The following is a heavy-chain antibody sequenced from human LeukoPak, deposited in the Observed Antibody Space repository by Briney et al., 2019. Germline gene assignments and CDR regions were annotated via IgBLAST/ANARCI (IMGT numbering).Heavy chain of an antibody. Sequence: ASVKVSCKASGYTFTSYGISWVRQAPGQGLEWMGWISAYNGNTNYAQKLQGSVTMTTDTSTSTAYMELRSLRSDDTAVYYCARDQRYCSGGSCASPNDYWGQGTLVTVSS. J-gene: IGHJ4*02. CDR1: GYTFTSYG. CDR3: ARDQRYCSGGSCASPNDY. D-gene: IGHD2-15*01. V-gene: IGHV1-18*01. CDR2: ISAYNGNT.